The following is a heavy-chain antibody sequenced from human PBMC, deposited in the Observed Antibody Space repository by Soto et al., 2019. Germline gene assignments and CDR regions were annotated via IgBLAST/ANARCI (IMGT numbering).Heavy chain of an antibody. CDR2: INHSGST. CDR1: GGSFSGYY. CDR3: ARDHRDYGDYAGGDAFDI. Sequence: XETLALTCAVYGGSFSGYYWSWMRQPPGTGLEWIGEINHSGSTNYNPSLKSRVTISVDTSKNQFSLKLSSVTAADTAVYYCARDHRDYGDYAGGDAFDIWGQGTMVTVSS. D-gene: IGHD4-17*01. J-gene: IGHJ3*02. V-gene: IGHV4-34*01.